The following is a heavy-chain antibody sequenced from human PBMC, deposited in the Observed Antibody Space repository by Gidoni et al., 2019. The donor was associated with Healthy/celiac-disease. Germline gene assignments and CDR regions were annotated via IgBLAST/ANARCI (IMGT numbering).Heavy chain of an antibody. Sequence: EVQLVESGGGLVEPGGSLRLPCAPSGFTVGRNHISWVRQAPGPGLECVSVIYSGGSTYYADSVKGRFTFSRDKSKNTLYLQMNSLRAEDTAVYYCARVAKIWGDGGYFDYWGQGTLVTVSS. D-gene: IGHD5-12*01. V-gene: IGHV3-66*01. CDR1: GFTVGRNH. CDR3: ARVAKIWGDGGYFDY. CDR2: IYSGGST. J-gene: IGHJ4*02.